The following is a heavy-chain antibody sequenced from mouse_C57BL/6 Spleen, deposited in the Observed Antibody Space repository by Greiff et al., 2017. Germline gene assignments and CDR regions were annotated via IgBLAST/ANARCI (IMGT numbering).Heavy chain of an antibody. V-gene: IGHV1-52*01. CDR2: IDPSDSET. CDR1: GYTFTSYW. J-gene: IGHJ4*01. CDR3: ARGDYCGSSYRYAMDY. Sequence: QVQLQQPGAELVRPGSSVKLSCKASGYTFTSYWMHWVKQRPIQGLEWIGNIDPSDSETHYNQKFKDKATLTVDKSSSTAYMQLSSLTSEDSAVYYCARGDYCGSSYRYAMDYWGQGTSVTVSS. D-gene: IGHD1-1*01.